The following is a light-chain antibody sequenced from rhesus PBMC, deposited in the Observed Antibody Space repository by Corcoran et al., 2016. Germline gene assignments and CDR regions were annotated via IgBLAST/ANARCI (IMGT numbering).Light chain of an antibody. CDR3: QQYDSRPWT. CDR2: KAS. V-gene: IGKV1-22*01. Sequence: DIQMTQSPSSLPASVGDTVTITCRASQAISSWLAWYTQKPGKAPKLQIYKASNLQSGVPSRFSGSRSGTDFTLTISSLQSEDFATYYCQQYDSRPWTFGQGTKVEIK. J-gene: IGKJ1*01. CDR1: QAISSW.